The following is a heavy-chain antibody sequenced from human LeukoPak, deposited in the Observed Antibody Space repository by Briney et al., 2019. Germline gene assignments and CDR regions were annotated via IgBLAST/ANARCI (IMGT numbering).Heavy chain of an antibody. CDR2: IDSDGSGT. D-gene: IGHD1/OR15-1a*01. V-gene: IGHV3-74*01. Sequence: PGGSLRLPCSASGLTLSGYWMHWVRQIPGKGLVWVSRIDSDGSGTSYADSVKGRFTISRDDVKNMLYLQMNSLRVEDTGLYYCSTVEHFWGQGTLVTVSS. CDR3: STVEHF. CDR1: GLTLSGYW. J-gene: IGHJ4*02.